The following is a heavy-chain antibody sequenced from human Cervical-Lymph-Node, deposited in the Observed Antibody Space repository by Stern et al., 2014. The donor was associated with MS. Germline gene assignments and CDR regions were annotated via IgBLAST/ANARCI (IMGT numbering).Heavy chain of an antibody. V-gene: IGHV3-21*01. Sequence: EVQLEESGGGLVTPGGSLRLSCAASGFNFRTSSMNWVRPAPGKGLDWVSFISRREDNIKYADTVKGRFTISRDNAKNSLYLQLNSLRVEDTAVYFCASTDGSFDRWDQGTLVTVSS. CDR2: ISRREDNI. D-gene: IGHD5-24*01. CDR1: GFNFRTSS. CDR3: ASTDGSFDR. J-gene: IGHJ5*02.